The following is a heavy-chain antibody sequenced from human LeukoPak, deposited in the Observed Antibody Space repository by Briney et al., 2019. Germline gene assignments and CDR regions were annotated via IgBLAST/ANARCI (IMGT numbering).Heavy chain of an antibody. J-gene: IGHJ4*02. CDR1: GFSVSNNY. D-gene: IGHD1-26*01. V-gene: IGHV3-23*01. CDR3: AKRGAEVGATVAPGDY. Sequence: LPGGSLRLSCVVSGFSVSNNYVSWVRQAPGKGLEWVSALSDSGGSTYYADSVKGRFTISRDNSKNTLYLQMNSLRAEDTAVYYCAKRGAEVGATVAPGDYWGQGTLVTVSS. CDR2: LSDSGGST.